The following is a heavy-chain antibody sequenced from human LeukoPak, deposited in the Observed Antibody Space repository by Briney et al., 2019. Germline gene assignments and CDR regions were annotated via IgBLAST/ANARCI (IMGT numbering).Heavy chain of an antibody. J-gene: IGHJ4*02. Sequence: GGSLRLSCAASGFTFSSYAMSWVRQAPGKGLEWVSSISSRSSYIYYADSVKGRFTISRDNAKNSLYLQMNSLRAEDTAVYYCVRDRYSSSWCPGGDWGQGTLVTVSS. CDR3: VRDRYSSSWCPGGD. V-gene: IGHV3-21*01. CDR2: ISSRSSYI. CDR1: GFTFSSYA. D-gene: IGHD6-13*01.